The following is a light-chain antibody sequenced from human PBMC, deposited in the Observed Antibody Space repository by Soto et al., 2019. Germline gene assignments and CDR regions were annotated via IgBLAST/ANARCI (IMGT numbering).Light chain of an antibody. CDR3: QQYGSSRT. Sequence: EIVLTQSPGTLSLSPGEGATLSCRASQSVTRSYLAWYQQKPGQAPRLLIYGASIRATGIPDRFSGSGPGKDFTLTISRLEPEDCALYYCQQYGSSRTFGQGTEVEIK. CDR2: GAS. J-gene: IGKJ1*01. CDR1: QSVTRSY. V-gene: IGKV3-20*01.